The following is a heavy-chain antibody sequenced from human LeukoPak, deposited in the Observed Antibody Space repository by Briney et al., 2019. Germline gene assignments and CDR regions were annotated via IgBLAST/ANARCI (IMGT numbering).Heavy chain of an antibody. D-gene: IGHD3-9*01. Sequence: GGSLRLSCAASGVAFSSYAMSWVRQAPGKGLEWVSSISGSGGSTYYADSVKSRFTISRDNSKNMLYLQMNSLRAEDTAVYYCAKLLNNRYFDSNFDYWGQGTLVTVSS. V-gene: IGHV3-23*01. CDR2: ISGSGGST. CDR1: GVAFSSYA. CDR3: AKLLNNRYFDSNFDY. J-gene: IGHJ4*02.